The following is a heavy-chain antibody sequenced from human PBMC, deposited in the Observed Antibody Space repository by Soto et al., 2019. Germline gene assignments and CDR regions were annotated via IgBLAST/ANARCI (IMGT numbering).Heavy chain of an antibody. J-gene: IGHJ4*02. CDR1: GGSISNSNYY. CDR3: ARQIYDFVWVTYRPFYFVY. D-gene: IGHD3-16*02. V-gene: IGHV4-39*01. Sequence: SETLSLTCTVSGGSISNSNYYWGWIRQPPGKGLEWIGSIYYSGSTYYNPSLKSRVTISVDTSKNQFSLNLRSVTAADTAVYYCARQIYDFVWVTYRPFYFVYSGPGTLVTLSS. CDR2: IYYSGST.